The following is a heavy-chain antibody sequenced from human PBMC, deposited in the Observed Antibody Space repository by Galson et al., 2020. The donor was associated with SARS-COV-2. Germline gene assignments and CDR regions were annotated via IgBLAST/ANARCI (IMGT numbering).Heavy chain of an antibody. CDR1: GFALSNSA. J-gene: IGHJ4*02. CDR2: ISYDGTTK. D-gene: IGHD1-26*01. Sequence: GGSLRLSCAASGFALSNSAMHWVRQAPGKGLEWVAIISYDGTTKYNSDSVKGRFTISRDISKNTLYLQMNSLRPEDTALYYCTRSGVGATAEVDSWGQGTQVTVSS. V-gene: IGHV3-30*04. CDR3: TRSGVGATAEVDS.